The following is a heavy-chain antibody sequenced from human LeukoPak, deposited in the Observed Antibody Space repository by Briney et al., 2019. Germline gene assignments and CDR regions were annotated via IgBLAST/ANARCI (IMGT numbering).Heavy chain of an antibody. D-gene: IGHD3-10*01. CDR1: GFTFSSYS. V-gene: IGHV3-21*01. CDR3: ARDRVYGSGSPDAFDI. Sequence: PGRSLRLSCAASGFTFSSYSMNWVRQAPGKGLEWVSFISSYSSNIYYADSVKGRFTISRDNAKNSLYLQMNSLRAEDTAVYYCARDRVYGSGSPDAFDIWGQGTMVTVSS. CDR2: ISSYSSNI. J-gene: IGHJ3*02.